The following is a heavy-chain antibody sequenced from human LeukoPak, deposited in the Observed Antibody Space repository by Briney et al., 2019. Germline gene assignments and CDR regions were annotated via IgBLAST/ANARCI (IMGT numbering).Heavy chain of an antibody. CDR1: GASISGYY. Sequence: SETVSLPCTVSGASISGYYWSWIRQPPGKRLEWIGYIISTGTINYNPSLKSRVTISIDTSKNQLSLQLTSVTAADTAVYYCARVTDWNDLDYWGQGTLVTVSS. CDR2: IISTGTI. J-gene: IGHJ4*02. V-gene: IGHV4-59*01. CDR3: ARVTDWNDLDY. D-gene: IGHD1-1*01.